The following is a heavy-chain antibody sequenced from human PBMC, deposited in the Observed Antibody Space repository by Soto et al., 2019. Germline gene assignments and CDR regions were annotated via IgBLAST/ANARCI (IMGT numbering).Heavy chain of an antibody. CDR3: ARSSFGGNYKYYFDY. D-gene: IGHD2-21*02. CDR2: INPSGGST. Sequence: GASVKVSCKASGYTFTSYYMHWVRQAPGQGLEWMGIINPSGGSTSYAQKFQGRVTMTRDTSTSTVYMELSSLRSEDTAVYYCARSSFGGNYKYYFDYWGQGXLVTVYS. V-gene: IGHV1-46*01. J-gene: IGHJ4*02. CDR1: GYTFTSYY.